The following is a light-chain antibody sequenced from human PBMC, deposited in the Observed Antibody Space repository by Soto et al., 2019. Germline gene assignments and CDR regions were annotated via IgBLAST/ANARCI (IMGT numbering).Light chain of an antibody. Sequence: QLVLTQSPSASASLGASVKLTCTLTSGHSNYAIAWHQQQPEKGPRFLMTLNSDGSHSEGDGIPDRFSGSSSGAERYLTISSLQSEDEADYYCQTWGTAIRVFGGGTKLTVL. V-gene: IGLV4-69*01. CDR3: QTWGTAIRV. CDR2: LNSDGSH. CDR1: SGHSNYA. J-gene: IGLJ3*02.